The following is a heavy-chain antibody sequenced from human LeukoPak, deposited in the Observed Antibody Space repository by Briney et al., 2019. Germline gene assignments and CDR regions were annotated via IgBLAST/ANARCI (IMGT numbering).Heavy chain of an antibody. D-gene: IGHD3-22*01. CDR1: GGSISSSSYY. Sequence: PSETLSLTCTVSGGSISSSSYYWGWIRQPPGKGLEWIGSISNSGNTYYNSSLKSRVTISFNTSKNQFSLKLSSVTAADTAVYYCAGGLGSGSKDNWFDPWGQGTLVTVSS. J-gene: IGHJ5*02. CDR2: ISNSGNT. V-gene: IGHV4-39*07. CDR3: AGGLGSGSKDNWFDP.